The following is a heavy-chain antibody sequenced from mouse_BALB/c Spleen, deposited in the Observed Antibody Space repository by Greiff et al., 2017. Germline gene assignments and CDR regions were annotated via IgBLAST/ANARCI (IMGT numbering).Heavy chain of an antibody. D-gene: IGHD3-1*01. Sequence: EVQGVESGPGLVKPSQSLSLTCTVTGYSITSDYAWNWIRQFPGNKLEWMGYISYSGSTSYNPSLKSRISITRDTSKNQFFLQLNSVTTEDTATYYCARQLGLRFAYWGQGTLVTVSA. V-gene: IGHV3-2*02. CDR1: GYSITSDYA. CDR3: ARQLGLRFAY. J-gene: IGHJ3*01. CDR2: ISYSGST.